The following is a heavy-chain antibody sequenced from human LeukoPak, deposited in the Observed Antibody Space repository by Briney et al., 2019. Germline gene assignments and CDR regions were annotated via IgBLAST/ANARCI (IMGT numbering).Heavy chain of an antibody. CDR2: ISSSGSTI. D-gene: IGHD5-24*01. J-gene: IGHJ6*03. V-gene: IGHV3-11*04. CDR3: SRRPRAYYMDV. Sequence: GGSLRLSCAASGFTFSDYYMSWIRQAPGKGLEWVSYISSSGSTIYYADSVKGRFTISRDNAKNSLYLQMNSLRAEDTAVYYCSRRPRAYYMDVWGKGTTVTVSS. CDR1: GFTFSDYY.